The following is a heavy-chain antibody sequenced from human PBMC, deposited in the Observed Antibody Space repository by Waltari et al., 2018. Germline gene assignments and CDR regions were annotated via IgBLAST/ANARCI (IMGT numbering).Heavy chain of an antibody. D-gene: IGHD6-13*01. V-gene: IGHV3-48*03. CDR1: AFTGCSYG. Sequence: EVQEVESGGGWVRPGGSLRISWAACAFTGCSYGLNWVGQAPGKGLEWVSYISSSGSTIYSADSVKGRFTITRDNAKSSLYLQMNRLRAEDTAVYYCARGVAAAGIYDFDYWGQETLATVS. CDR3: ARGVAAAGIYDFDY. J-gene: IGHJ4*02. CDR2: ISSSGSTI.